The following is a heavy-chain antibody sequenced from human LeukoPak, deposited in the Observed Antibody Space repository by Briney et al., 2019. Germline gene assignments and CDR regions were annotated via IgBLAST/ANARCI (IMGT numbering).Heavy chain of an antibody. Sequence: ASVKVSCKASGYTFTGYYMHWVRQAPGQGLEWMGLINPNSGGTNYAQKFQGRVTMTRDTSISTAYMERSRLRSDDTAVYYCASSYYYGSGVIDYWGQGTLVTVSS. CDR2: INPNSGGT. CDR3: ASSYYYGSGVIDY. D-gene: IGHD3-10*01. CDR1: GYTFTGYY. V-gene: IGHV1-2*02. J-gene: IGHJ4*02.